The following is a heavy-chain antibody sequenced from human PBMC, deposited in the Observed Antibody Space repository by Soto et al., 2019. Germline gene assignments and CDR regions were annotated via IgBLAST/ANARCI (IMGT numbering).Heavy chain of an antibody. CDR2: IIPIFGTA. J-gene: IGHJ6*02. CDR1: GGSFSSYS. V-gene: IGHV1-69*13. D-gene: IGHD3-3*01. CDR3: ARGPHYDFWSGYSSTYGHYQYVIDV. Sequence: ASVKVCCKASGGSFSSYSISWVRQAPGQGLEWMGGIIPIFGTANYAQKFQGRVTITADESTSTAYIELSSLRSEDTAVYYCARGPHYDFWSGYSSTYGHYQYVIDVCGQRTTVTVSS.